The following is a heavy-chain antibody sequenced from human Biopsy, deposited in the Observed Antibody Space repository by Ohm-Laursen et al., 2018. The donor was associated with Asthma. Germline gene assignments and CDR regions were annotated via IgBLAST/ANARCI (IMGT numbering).Heavy chain of an antibody. CDR1: GGTFSSYA. D-gene: IGHD6-13*01. Sequence: VASVKVSCKVSGGTFSSYAISWVRQAPGQGLEWMGRINPNSGATNYAQKFQGRVTMTRDTSISTAYMEVSRLRSGDTAVYYCARGQKSAGDRWFDPWGQGTLVTVSS. V-gene: IGHV1-2*06. J-gene: IGHJ5*02. CDR3: ARGQKSAGDRWFDP. CDR2: INPNSGAT.